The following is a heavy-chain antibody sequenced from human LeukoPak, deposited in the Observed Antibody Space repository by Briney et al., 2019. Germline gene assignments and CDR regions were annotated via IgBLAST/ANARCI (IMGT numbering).Heavy chain of an antibody. V-gene: IGHV4-59*08. CDR2: IYYSGST. CDR3: ARLSIVGATNFDY. J-gene: IGHJ4*02. D-gene: IGHD1-26*01. CDR1: GASITSYY. Sequence: PSETLSLTCTVSGASITSYYWSWIRQPPGKGLEWIGYIYYSGSTTYKPSLKSRVTISVDTSKNQFSLKLSSVTAAETAVYYCARLSIVGATNFDYWGQGTPVTVSS.